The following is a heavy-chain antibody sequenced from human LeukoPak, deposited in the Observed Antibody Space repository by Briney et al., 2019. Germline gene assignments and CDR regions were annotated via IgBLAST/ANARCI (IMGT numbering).Heavy chain of an antibody. J-gene: IGHJ4*02. D-gene: IGHD3-22*01. CDR1: GGSISSGDYY. V-gene: IGHV4-30-4*01. CDR3: ARDRGPYDSSGYFDFDY. CDR2: IYYSGST. Sequence: TSETLSLTCTVSGGSISSGDYYWSWIRQPPGKGLEWIGYIYYSGSTYYNPSLKSRVTISVDTSKNQFSLKLSSVTAADTAVYYCARDRGPYDSSGYFDFDYWGQGTLVTVSS.